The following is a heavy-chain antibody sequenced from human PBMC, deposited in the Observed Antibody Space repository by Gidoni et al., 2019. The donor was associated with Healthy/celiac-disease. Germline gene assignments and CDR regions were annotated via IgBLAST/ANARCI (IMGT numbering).Heavy chain of an antibody. V-gene: IGHV3-33*01. CDR3: ARVFSDRPWGNFMDV. CDR2: IWYDGSNK. D-gene: IGHD1-26*01. Sequence: QVQLVESGGGVVQPGRSLRLSCAASGFTFSSYGMHWVRQAPGKGLEWVAVIWYDGSNKYYTDSVKGRFTISRDNSKNALYLQMNSLRAEDTAVYYCARVFSDRPWGNFMDVWGKGTTVTVSS. CDR1: GFTFSSYG. J-gene: IGHJ6*03.